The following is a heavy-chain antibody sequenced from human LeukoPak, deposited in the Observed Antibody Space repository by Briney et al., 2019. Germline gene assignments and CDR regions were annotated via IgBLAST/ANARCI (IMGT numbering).Heavy chain of an antibody. V-gene: IGHV4-59*01. CDR1: GGSISSYY. CDR3: ARDPDVXSRXXXYFXY. J-gene: IGHJ4*02. CDR2: IYYSGST. Sequence: SVTLSLTCTVSGGSISSYYWSWIRQPPGKGLEWIGYIYYSGSTNYNPSLKSRVTISVDTSKNQFSLKLSSVTAADTAVYYCARDPDVXSRXXXYFXYWGQGTL.